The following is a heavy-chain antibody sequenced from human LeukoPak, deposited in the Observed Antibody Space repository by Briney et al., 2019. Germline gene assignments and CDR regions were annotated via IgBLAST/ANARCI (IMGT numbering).Heavy chain of an antibody. D-gene: IGHD3-16*01. V-gene: IGHV3-7*01. J-gene: IGHJ4*02. Sequence: PGGSLRLSCAASGFTFISYSIHWVRQAPGKGLEWVANIGYVGGEKYYVDSVKGRSTISRDNTKNSLFLQMNSLRVDDMAVYYCARGRGWVDYWGQGTLVTVSS. CDR1: GFTFISYS. CDR3: ARGRGWVDY. CDR2: IGYVGGEK.